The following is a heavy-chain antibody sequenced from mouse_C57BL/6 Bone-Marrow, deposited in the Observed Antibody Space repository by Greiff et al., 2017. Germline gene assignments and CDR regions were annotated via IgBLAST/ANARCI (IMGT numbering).Heavy chain of an antibody. D-gene: IGHD1-1*01. J-gene: IGHJ1*03. V-gene: IGHV1-50*01. CDR3: ARIYCGSSCWYFAV. Sequence: QVQLQQPGAELVKPGASVKLSCKASGYTFTSYWMQWVKQRPGQGLEWIGEIDPSDSYTNYNQKFKGKATLTVDTSSSTAYMPLSSLTSEDSAVYYCARIYCGSSCWYFAVWGTGTTVTVSS. CDR2: IDPSDSYT. CDR1: GYTFTSYW.